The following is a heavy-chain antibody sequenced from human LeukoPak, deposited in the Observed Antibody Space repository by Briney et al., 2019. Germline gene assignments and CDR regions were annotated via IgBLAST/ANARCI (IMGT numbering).Heavy chain of an antibody. CDR1: GGSFSGYY. V-gene: IGHV4-34*01. CDR2: INHSGST. D-gene: IGHD1-26*01. J-gene: IGHJ4*02. CDR3: ASPNSGSYGSNFDY. Sequence: SETLSLTCAVYGGSFSGYYWSWIGQPPGKGVEWIGEINHSGSTYYNPSLKSRVTISVDTSKNQFSLKLSSVTAADTAVYYCASPNSGSYGSNFDYWGQGTLVTVSS.